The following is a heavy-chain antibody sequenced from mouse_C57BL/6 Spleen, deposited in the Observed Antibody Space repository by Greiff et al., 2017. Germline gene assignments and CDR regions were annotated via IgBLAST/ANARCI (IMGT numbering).Heavy chain of an antibody. V-gene: IGHV1-80*01. CDR3: ARSTTVVADAMDY. CDR2: IYPGDGDT. D-gene: IGHD1-1*01. Sequence: QVQLQQSGAELVKPGASVKISCKASGYAFSSYWMNWVKQRPGKGLEWIGQIYPGDGDTNYNGKFKGKATLTADKSSSTAYMQLSSLTSEDSAVYFCARSTTVVADAMDYWGQGTSVTVSS. CDR1: GYAFSSYW. J-gene: IGHJ4*01.